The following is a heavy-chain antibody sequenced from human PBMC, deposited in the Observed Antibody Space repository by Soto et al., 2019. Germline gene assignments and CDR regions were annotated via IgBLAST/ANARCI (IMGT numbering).Heavy chain of an antibody. CDR2: INHSGST. Sequence: SETLSLTCAVYGGSFSGYYWSWIRQPPGKGLEWIGEINHSGSTNYNPSLKSRVTISVDTSKNQFSLKLSSVTAADTAVYYCARGKPLEWLSRFNYYHYYMDVWGKGTKVTVSS. J-gene: IGHJ6*03. D-gene: IGHD3-3*01. CDR3: ARGKPLEWLSRFNYYHYYMDV. CDR1: GGSFSGYY. V-gene: IGHV4-34*01.